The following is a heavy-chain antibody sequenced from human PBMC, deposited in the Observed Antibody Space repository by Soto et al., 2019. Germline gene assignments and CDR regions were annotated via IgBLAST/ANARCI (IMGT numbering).Heavy chain of an antibody. CDR2: IGDGGSNT. CDR1: RFSFSTFA. CDR3: VKGATETPFHY. V-gene: IGHV3-23*01. D-gene: IGHD2-21*02. Sequence: GGSLRLSCAASRFSFSTFAMSWVRQAPGKGLEWVSNIGDGGSNTYYADSVKGRFTISRDNSKNTLFLQVNSLRAEDTAVYYCVKGATETPFHYWGPGTLVTVSS. J-gene: IGHJ4*02.